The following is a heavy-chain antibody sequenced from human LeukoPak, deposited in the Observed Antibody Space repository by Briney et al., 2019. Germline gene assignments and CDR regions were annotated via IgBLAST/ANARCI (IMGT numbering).Heavy chain of an antibody. CDR3: AKDRGGSWSLDY. J-gene: IGHJ4*02. CDR1: GFTFSSYG. V-gene: IGHV3-30*02. D-gene: IGHD1-26*01. CDR2: IRYDGSNK. Sequence: GGSLRLSCAASGFTFSSYGMHWVRQAPGKGLEWVAFIRYDGSNKYYADSVKGRFTISRDNSKNTLYLQMNSLRAEDTAVYYXAKDRGGSWSLDYWGQGTLVTVSS.